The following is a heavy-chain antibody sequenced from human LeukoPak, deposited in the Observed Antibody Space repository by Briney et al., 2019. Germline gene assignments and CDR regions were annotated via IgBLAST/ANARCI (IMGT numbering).Heavy chain of an antibody. D-gene: IGHD4-11*01. Sequence: ASVKVSCKASGYTFTSYYMHWVRQAPGQGLEWMGWINPNSGGTNYAQKFQGRVTMTRDTSISTAYMELSRLRSDDTAVYYCARGPVTYYYYMDVWGKGTTVTVSS. CDR1: GYTFTSYY. J-gene: IGHJ6*03. CDR2: INPNSGGT. V-gene: IGHV1-2*02. CDR3: ARGPVTYYYYMDV.